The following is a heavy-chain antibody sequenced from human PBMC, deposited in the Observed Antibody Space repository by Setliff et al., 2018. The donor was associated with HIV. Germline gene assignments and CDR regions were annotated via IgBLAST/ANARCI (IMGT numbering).Heavy chain of an antibody. CDR3: ARVLGWQQDAFDI. D-gene: IGHD6-19*01. CDR2: INHSGST. J-gene: IGHJ3*02. V-gene: IGHV4-34*01. Sequence: PSETLSLTCAVYGGSFSGYYWSWIRQPPGKGLEWIGEINHSGSTNYHPSLKSRVTISVDTSKNQFSLKLSSVTAADTAVYYCARVLGWQQDAFDIWGQGTMVTVSS. CDR1: GGSFSGYY.